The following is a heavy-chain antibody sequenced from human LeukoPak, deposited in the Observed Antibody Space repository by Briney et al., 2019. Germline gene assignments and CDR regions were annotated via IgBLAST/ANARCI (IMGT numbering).Heavy chain of an antibody. CDR2: ISSGSSTI. CDR1: KFTFSSYS. V-gene: IGHV3-48*02. J-gene: IGHJ4*02. D-gene: IGHD3-10*01. CDR3: ARGFYGSGSYLFDY. Sequence: HTGGSLRLSCAASKFTFSSYSMNWVRQAPGKGLKWVSYISSGSSTIYYADSVKGRFTISRDNAKNSLYLQMNSLRDEDTAVYYCARGFYGSGSYLFDYWGQGTLVTVSS.